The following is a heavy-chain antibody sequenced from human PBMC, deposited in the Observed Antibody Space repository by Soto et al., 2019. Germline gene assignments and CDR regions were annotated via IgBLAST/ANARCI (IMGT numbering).Heavy chain of an antibody. D-gene: IGHD2-15*01. V-gene: IGHV3-7*03. Sequence: GGSLRLSCAASGFTFSSYWMSLVRQAPGKGLEWVANIKQDGSEKYYVDSVKGRFTISRDNAKNSLSLQMNSLRAEDTAVYYCARESDIVISGWFDPWGQGTLVTVSS. CDR3: ARESDIVISGWFDP. CDR1: GFTFSSYW. J-gene: IGHJ5*02. CDR2: IKQDGSEK.